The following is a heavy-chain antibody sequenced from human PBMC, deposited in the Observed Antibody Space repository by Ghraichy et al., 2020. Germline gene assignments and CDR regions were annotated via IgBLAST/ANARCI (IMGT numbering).Heavy chain of an antibody. CDR2: FYYTANT. V-gene: IGHV4-39*01. Sequence: SQTLSLTCTVSGGPVSGMSYFWGWFRQPPGKGLEWIGSFYYTANTYYNPSLKSRVTLSVDTPNNQFSLRLTSVSAADTALYYCAIGMGDFDYWGQGIQVTVSS. CDR3: AIGMGDFDY. J-gene: IGHJ4*02. D-gene: IGHD3-3*01. CDR1: GGPVSGMSYF.